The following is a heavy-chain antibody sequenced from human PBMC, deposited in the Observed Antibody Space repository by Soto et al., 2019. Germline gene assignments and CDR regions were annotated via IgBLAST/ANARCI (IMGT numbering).Heavy chain of an antibody. CDR3: AKGARGATYSNAFDI. V-gene: IGHV3-23*01. J-gene: IGHJ3*02. D-gene: IGHD5-12*01. CDR1: GFTFSSYA. CDR2: ISGSGGST. Sequence: GGSLRLSCAASGFTFSSYAMNWVRQAPGKGLEWVSAISGSGGSTYYADSVKGRFTISREKSKNTLYLQMNSLRAEDTAVYYCAKGARGATYSNAFDIWGQGTMVTVSS.